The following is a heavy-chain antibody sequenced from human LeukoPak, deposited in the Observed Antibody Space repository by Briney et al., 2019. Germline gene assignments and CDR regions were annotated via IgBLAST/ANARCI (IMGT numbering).Heavy chain of an antibody. CDR1: GFTFSNYA. CDR2: SSGSGGTT. Sequence: PGGSLSLSCAASGFTFSNYAMNWVRQAPGRGLEWVSGSSGSGGTTYYADSVKGRFTISRDNSKNTLYLQMNSLRVEDTAVYYCANGNRCTSPNCLGYYYFYMDVWGKGTTVTVSS. V-gene: IGHV3-23*01. J-gene: IGHJ6*03. CDR3: ANGNRCTSPNCLGYYYFYMDV. D-gene: IGHD2-8*01.